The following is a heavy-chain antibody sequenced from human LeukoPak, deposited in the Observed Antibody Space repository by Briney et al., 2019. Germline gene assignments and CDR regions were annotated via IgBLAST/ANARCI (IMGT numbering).Heavy chain of an antibody. J-gene: IGHJ4*02. CDR2: LNWNGAST. Sequence: GGSLRLSCAASGFTFDDYGLSWVRQVPGKGLEWVSGLNWNGASTGYADSVKGRFTISRDNAKNSLYLQMNSLRAEDTAVYYCASEWFGELSLRYWGQGTLVTVSS. D-gene: IGHD3-10*01. CDR3: ASEWFGELSLRY. V-gene: IGHV3-20*04. CDR1: GFTFDDYG.